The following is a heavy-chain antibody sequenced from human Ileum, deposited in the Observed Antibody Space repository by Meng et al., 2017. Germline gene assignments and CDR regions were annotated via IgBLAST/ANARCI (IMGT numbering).Heavy chain of an antibody. J-gene: IGHJ3*02. D-gene: IGHD5-18*01. CDR3: ASPSQNYSYGYRLGAFDI. V-gene: IGHV4-39*07. CDR1: GCSISSSSYY. CDR2: INSSGST. Sequence: SETLSLTCTVSGCSISSSSYYWGWIRQPPGKGLEWIGSINSSGSTYYNPSLKSRVTISLDTSKNQFSLKLSSVTAADTAVYYCASPSQNYSYGYRLGAFDIWGQGTMVTVSS.